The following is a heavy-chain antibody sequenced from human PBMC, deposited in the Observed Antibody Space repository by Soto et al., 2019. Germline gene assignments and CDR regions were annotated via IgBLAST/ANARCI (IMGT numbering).Heavy chain of an antibody. CDR2: IFSSGST. CDR1: GGSSNTFF. CDR3: AREGSYSAYNFAHGIQLWSFDF. V-gene: IGHV4-4*07. J-gene: IGHJ4*02. Sequence: SETLSITCTESGGSSNTFFWSWFLQPAGKGLEWIGRIFSSGSTSFNPSLESRVAMSVDTSKNHFSLNLSSVTAADMAVYYCAREGSYSAYNFAHGIQLWSFDFWGQGALVTVPQ. D-gene: IGHD5-12*01.